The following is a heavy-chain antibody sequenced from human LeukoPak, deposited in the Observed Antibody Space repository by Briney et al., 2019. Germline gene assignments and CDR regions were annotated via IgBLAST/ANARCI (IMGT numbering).Heavy chain of an antibody. Sequence: PSETLSLTCAVYGGSFSGYYWSWIRQPPGKGLEWIGEINHSGSTNYNPSLKSRVTISVDTSKNQFSLKLSSVTAADTAVYYCARDPNTLSTGYYDSSGYGFFDIWGQGTMVTVSS. CDR2: INHSGST. V-gene: IGHV4-34*01. D-gene: IGHD3-22*01. CDR3: ARDPNTLSTGYYDSSGYGFFDI. J-gene: IGHJ3*02. CDR1: GGSFSGYY.